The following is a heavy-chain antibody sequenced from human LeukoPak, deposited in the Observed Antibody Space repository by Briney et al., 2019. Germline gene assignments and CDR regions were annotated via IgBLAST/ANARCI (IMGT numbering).Heavy chain of an antibody. D-gene: IGHD1-26*01. V-gene: IGHV4-59*08. J-gene: IGHJ4*02. CDR1: GGSISSYY. Sequence: SETLSLTCTVSGGSISSYYGRWIRQPPGKGVEWIGYIYYSDSTNYTPSLKIPVTISVDTSKNQFSLKLSSVTAADTAVYYCARLLKESYSVDYWGQGTLVTVSS. CDR2: IYYSDST. CDR3: ARLLKESYSVDY.